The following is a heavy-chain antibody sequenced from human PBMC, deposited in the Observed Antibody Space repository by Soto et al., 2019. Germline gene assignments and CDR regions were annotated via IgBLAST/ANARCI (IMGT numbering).Heavy chain of an antibody. CDR2: ISAYNGNT. Sequence: ASVKVSCKASGYTFTNFGISWVRQAPGQGLEWMGWISAYNGNTNYAQNFQGRVTMTTDTSTSTAYMELRSLRSDDTAVYYCARGTPVFFDYWGQETLVTVSS. CDR3: ARGTPVFFDY. J-gene: IGHJ4*02. V-gene: IGHV1-18*01. CDR1: GYTFTNFG.